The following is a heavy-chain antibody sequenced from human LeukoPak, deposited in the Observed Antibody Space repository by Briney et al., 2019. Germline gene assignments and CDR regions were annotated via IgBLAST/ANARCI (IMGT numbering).Heavy chain of an antibody. CDR1: GFTFSSYS. Sequence: GGSLRLSCAASGFTFSSYSMNWVRQAPGKGLEWVSSISSSSSYIYYADSVKGRFTISRNNAKNSLYLQMNSLRAEDTAVYYCARDHSSGFDYWGQGTLVTVSS. V-gene: IGHV3-21*01. CDR3: ARDHSSGFDY. CDR2: ISSSSSYI. D-gene: IGHD6-19*01. J-gene: IGHJ4*02.